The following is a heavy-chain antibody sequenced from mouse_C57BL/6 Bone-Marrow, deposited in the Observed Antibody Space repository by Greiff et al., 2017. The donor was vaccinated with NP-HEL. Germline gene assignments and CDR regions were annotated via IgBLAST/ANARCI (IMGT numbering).Heavy chain of an antibody. V-gene: IGHV3-6*01. Sequence: ESGPGLVKPSQSLSLTCSVTGYSITSGYYWNWIRQFPGNKLEWMGYISYDGSNNYNPSLKNRISITRDTSKNQFILKLNSVTTEDTATYYCARAYYYVFAYWGQGTLVTVSA. CDR3: ARAYYYVFAY. CDR2: ISYDGSN. CDR1: GYSITSGYY. J-gene: IGHJ3*01. D-gene: IGHD1-1*01.